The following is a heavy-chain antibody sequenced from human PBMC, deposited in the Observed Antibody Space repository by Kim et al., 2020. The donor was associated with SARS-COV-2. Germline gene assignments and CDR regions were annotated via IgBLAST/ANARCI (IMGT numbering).Heavy chain of an antibody. V-gene: IGHV3-64D*09. CDR3: VKDKVGYCSGGSCYLDY. CDR2: ISSNGGST. D-gene: IGHD2-15*01. Sequence: GGSLRLSCSASGFTFSSYAMHWVRQAPGKGLEYVSAISSNGGSTYYADSVKGRFTISRDNSKNTLYLQMSSLRAEDTAVYYCVKDKVGYCSGGSCYLDYWGQVTLVTVSS. CDR1: GFTFSSYA. J-gene: IGHJ4*02.